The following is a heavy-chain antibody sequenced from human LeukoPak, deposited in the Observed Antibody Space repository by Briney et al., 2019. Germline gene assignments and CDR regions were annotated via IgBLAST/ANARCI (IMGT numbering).Heavy chain of an antibody. CDR1: EFTFSNYG. CDR2: IRYNGFNE. CDR3: AKDQAEGYYYYYYMDV. Sequence: GGSLRLSCAASEFTFSNYGIHWVRQAPGKGLEWVAFIRYNGFNEYYADSVKGRFTISRDNSKNTLYLQMHSLRVEDTAVYYCAKDQAEGYYYYYYMDVWGKGTTVTVSS. J-gene: IGHJ6*03. V-gene: IGHV3-30*02.